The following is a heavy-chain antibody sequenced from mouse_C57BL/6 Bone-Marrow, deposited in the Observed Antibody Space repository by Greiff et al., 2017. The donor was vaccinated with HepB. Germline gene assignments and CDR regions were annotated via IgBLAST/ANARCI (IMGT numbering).Heavy chain of an antibody. D-gene: IGHD2-2*01. J-gene: IGHJ4*01. Sequence: QVQLQQPGAELVKPGASVKLSCKASGYTFTSYWMHWVKQRPGQGLEWIGEIDPSDSYTNYNQKFKGKSTLTVDKSSSTAYMQLSSLTSEDSAVYYCAREGVTDYYAMDYWGQGTSVTVSS. CDR3: AREGVTDYYAMDY. V-gene: IGHV1-69*01. CDR1: GYTFTSYW. CDR2: IDPSDSYT.